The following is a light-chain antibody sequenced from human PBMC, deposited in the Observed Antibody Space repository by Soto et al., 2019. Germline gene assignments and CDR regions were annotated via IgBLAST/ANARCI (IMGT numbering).Light chain of an antibody. CDR1: QSVSSN. Sequence: EILMTQSPATLSVSPGERATLSCRSSQSVSSNLAWYQQKPGQAPRLLIYGASTRATGIPARFSGSGSGTAFTLTISSLQSEDFAVYYCQQYNKWPPWTFGQGTKVEIK. J-gene: IGKJ1*01. CDR2: GAS. CDR3: QQYNKWPPWT. V-gene: IGKV3-15*01.